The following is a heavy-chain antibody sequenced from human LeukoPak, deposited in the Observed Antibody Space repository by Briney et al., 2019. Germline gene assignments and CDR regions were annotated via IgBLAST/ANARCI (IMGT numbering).Heavy chain of an antibody. Sequence: SETLSLTCIVSGGSMSTYFWSWIRQPAGKGLEWIGRFYSSGNSDYNPSLKSRVTMSADTSKNQFSLKVNSVTAADTAMYFCVRHYVLHIVGPSYWGQGILVTVSS. D-gene: IGHD1-26*01. CDR1: GGSMSTYF. CDR2: FYSSGNS. V-gene: IGHV4-4*07. J-gene: IGHJ4*02. CDR3: VRHYVLHIVGPSY.